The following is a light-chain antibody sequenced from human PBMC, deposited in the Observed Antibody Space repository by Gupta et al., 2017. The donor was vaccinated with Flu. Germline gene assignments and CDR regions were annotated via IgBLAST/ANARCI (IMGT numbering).Light chain of an antibody. CDR2: GAS. CDR1: QRIVSY. Sequence: GDRVTITCRASQRIVSYLNWYQQKPGKAPKVLIYGASTLQSGVPSRFSGSGSDKEFTLTITSLEPEDFATYYCQQSYTNYWTFGQGTKVEVK. V-gene: IGKV1-39*01. J-gene: IGKJ1*01. CDR3: QQSYTNYWT.